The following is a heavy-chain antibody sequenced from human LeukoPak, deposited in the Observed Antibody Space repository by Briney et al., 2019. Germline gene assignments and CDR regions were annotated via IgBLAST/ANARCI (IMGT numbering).Heavy chain of an antibody. CDR1: GLTFNSYA. CDR2: ISGSAGST. J-gene: IGHJ4*02. D-gene: IGHD2-8*01. V-gene: IGHV3-23*01. CDR3: AKVYGPYYFDY. Sequence: PGGSLRLSCAASGLTFNSYAMTWVRQAPGKGLEWVSGISGSAGSTYYADSVKGRFTISRDNSKNTLYLQMNSLRAGDTAVYYCAKVYGPYYFDYWGQGTLVTVSS.